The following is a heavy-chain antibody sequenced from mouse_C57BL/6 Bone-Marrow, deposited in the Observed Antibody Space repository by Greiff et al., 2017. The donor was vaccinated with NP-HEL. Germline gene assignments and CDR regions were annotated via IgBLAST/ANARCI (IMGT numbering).Heavy chain of an antibody. CDR2: IDPSDSYT. D-gene: IGHD2-14*01. V-gene: IGHV1-59*01. Sequence: VQLQQPGAELVRPGTSVKLSCKASGYTFTSYWMHWVKQRPGQGLEWIGVIDPSDSYTNYNQKFKGKATLPVDTSSSTAYMQLSSLTSEDSAVYYCARSYYRRGYAMDYWGQGTSVTVSS. CDR1: GYTFTSYW. J-gene: IGHJ4*01. CDR3: ARSYYRRGYAMDY.